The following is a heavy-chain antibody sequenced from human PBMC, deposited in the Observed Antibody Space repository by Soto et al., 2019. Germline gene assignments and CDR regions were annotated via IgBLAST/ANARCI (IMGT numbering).Heavy chain of an antibody. Sequence: QVQLVQSGAEVKKPGASVKVSCKASGYTFTIYRITWVRQAPGQGLEWMGWSSAYNGNTHFAQKFQGRVTMTTDTSTTTAYMERRSLRSDDTAVYYCARDLSAGGTAYWGQGTLVTVSS. CDR1: GYTFTIYR. J-gene: IGHJ4*02. CDR2: SSAYNGNT. D-gene: IGHD1-26*01. CDR3: ARDLSAGGTAY. V-gene: IGHV1-18*01.